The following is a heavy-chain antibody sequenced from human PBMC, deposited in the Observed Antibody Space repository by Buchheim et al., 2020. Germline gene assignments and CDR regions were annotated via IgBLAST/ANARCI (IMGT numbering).Heavy chain of an antibody. J-gene: IGHJ6*02. Sequence: EEKLLESGGGLVQPGGSLRLSCAASGFTFSSYAMSWVRQAPGKGLEWVSAISGSGGSTYYADSVKGRFTISRDNSKNTLYLQMNSLRAEDTAVYYCAKDLPCSGGSCYSGSVNYGMDVWGQGTT. CDR2: ISGSGGST. D-gene: IGHD2-15*01. CDR1: GFTFSSYA. CDR3: AKDLPCSGGSCYSGSVNYGMDV. V-gene: IGHV3-23*01.